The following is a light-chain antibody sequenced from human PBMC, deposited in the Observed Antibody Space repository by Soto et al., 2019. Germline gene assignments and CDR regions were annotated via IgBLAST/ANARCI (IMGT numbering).Light chain of an antibody. Sequence: EIEMTEGPSALSASVGDRVTTTCRASQSISSYLSWYQQKPGKAPKRLIYVGSTLQSGVPSRFSGSGSGTDFTLTISSLQPEDFATYFCQQTYTTPFTFGGGTKV. CDR3: QQTYTTPFT. CDR1: QSISSY. V-gene: IGKV1-39*01. CDR2: VGS. J-gene: IGKJ4*01.